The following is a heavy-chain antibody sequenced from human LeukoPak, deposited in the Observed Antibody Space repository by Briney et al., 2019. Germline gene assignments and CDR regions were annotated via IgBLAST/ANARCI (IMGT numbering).Heavy chain of an antibody. Sequence: PSETLSLTCTVSGGSISSSSYYWGWIRQPPGKGLEWIGSIYYSGTTYLNPSLKSRVSVSVDTSKKQFSLRLTSVTAADTAVYYCAKVSFPDYWGYYDSWGQGTPVTVSS. CDR3: AKVSFPDYWGYYDS. CDR1: GGSISSSSYY. D-gene: IGHD7-27*01. V-gene: IGHV4-39*07. CDR2: IYYSGTT. J-gene: IGHJ4*02.